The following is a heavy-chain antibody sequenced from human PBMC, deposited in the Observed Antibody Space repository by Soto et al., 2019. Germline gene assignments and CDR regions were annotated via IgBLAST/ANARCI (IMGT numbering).Heavy chain of an antibody. CDR2: IGGSGDST. CDR1: GFTVSSYA. Sequence: GGSRRRCWAASGFTVSSYAMSWVRQAPGKGLEWVSAIGGSGDSTYYADSVKGRLTISRDNSKNTLYLQVNSLRAEDTAVYYCAKVLDASMVVNGYLYWGQGTLVTVSS. J-gene: IGHJ4*02. D-gene: IGHD5-18*01. CDR3: AKVLDASMVVNGYLY. V-gene: IGHV3-23*01.